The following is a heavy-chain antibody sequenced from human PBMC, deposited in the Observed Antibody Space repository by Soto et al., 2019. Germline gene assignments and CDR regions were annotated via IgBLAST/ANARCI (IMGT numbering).Heavy chain of an antibody. D-gene: IGHD3-3*01. Sequence: PGGSLRLSCAASGFTFSSYAMSWVRQAPGKGLEWVSAISGSGGSTYYADSVKGRFTISRDNSKNTLYLQMNSLRAEGTAVYYCAKRSDFWSGQEMDVWGQGTTVTVSS. V-gene: IGHV3-23*01. CDR3: AKRSDFWSGQEMDV. CDR1: GFTFSSYA. CDR2: ISGSGGST. J-gene: IGHJ6*02.